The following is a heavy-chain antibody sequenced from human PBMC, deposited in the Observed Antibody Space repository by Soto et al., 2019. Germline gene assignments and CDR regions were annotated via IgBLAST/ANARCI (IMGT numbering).Heavy chain of an antibody. CDR3: TTYHGDYNFDH. V-gene: IGHV1-24*01. D-gene: IGHD4-17*01. CDR1: GYTLNEVA. CDR2: FDPDEAET. Sequence: QVQLVQSGAEVKKPGASVKVSCKVSGYTLNEVAMHWVRQAPGKGLEWLGGFDPDEAETIYAQHFQGRVTMTEDTSTXTXYMXLXSXXXXDXALYFCTTYHGDYNFDHWGQGTLVTVSS. J-gene: IGHJ5*02.